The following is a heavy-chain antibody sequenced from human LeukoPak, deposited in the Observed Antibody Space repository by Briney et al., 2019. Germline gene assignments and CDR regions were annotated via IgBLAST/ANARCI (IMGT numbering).Heavy chain of an antibody. Sequence: SETLSLTCTVSGGSISSYYWSWIRQPPGKGLEWIGYIYYRGSTNYNPSLKSRVTISVDTSKNQFSLKLSSVTAADTAVYYCARGDLWFGELLSGPRGQGTLVTVSS. CDR1: GGSISSYY. CDR3: ARGDLWFGELLSGP. D-gene: IGHD3-10*01. V-gene: IGHV4-59*01. J-gene: IGHJ5*02. CDR2: IYYRGST.